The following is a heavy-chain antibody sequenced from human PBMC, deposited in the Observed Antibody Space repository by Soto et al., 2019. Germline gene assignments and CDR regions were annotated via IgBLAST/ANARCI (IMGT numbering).Heavy chain of an antibody. D-gene: IGHD2-15*01. Sequence: ASVKVSCKASGYTFTGYYMHWVRQAPGQGLEWMGWINPNSGGTNYAQKFQGWVIMTRDTSISTAYMELSRLRSDDTAVYYCARAGDVVAATPYYYYYGMDVWGQGTTVTVSS. CDR3: ARAGDVVAATPYYYYYGMDV. CDR2: INPNSGGT. J-gene: IGHJ6*02. V-gene: IGHV1-2*04. CDR1: GYTFTGYY.